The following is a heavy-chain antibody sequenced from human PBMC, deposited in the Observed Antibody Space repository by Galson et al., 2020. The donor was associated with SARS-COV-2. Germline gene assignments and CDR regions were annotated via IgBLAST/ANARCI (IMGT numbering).Heavy chain of an antibody. D-gene: IGHD6-13*01. J-gene: IGHJ6*02. Sequence: SGPTLVKPTETLTLTCTFSGFSLSTTGMCVTWFRQPAGKALEWLALIDWDDDKYYRPSLKTRLTISKDTSNNQVVLVMTNVDPVDTATYYCVRKVRVAGEWVGMDVWGPGTAVTVSS. CDR1: GFSLSTTGMC. CDR3: VRKVRVAGEWVGMDV. CDR2: IDWDDDK. V-gene: IGHV2-70*01.